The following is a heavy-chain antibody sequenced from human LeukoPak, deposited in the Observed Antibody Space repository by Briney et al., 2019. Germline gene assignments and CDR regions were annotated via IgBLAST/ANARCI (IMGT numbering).Heavy chain of an antibody. V-gene: IGHV3-53*01. CDR1: GFTVSSNY. CDR3: VKEIFRNGFHGLDV. Sequence: PGGSLRLSCAASGFTVSSNYMSWVRQAPGKGLEWVSVIYSGGSTYYADSVRGRFTISRDNSRNILYLQMNSLRAEDTAVYYCVKEIFRNGFHGLDVWGQGTAVTVSS. CDR2: IYSGGST. J-gene: IGHJ6*02. D-gene: IGHD5-24*01.